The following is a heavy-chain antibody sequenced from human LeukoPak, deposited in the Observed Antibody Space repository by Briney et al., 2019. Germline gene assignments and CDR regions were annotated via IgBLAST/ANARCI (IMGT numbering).Heavy chain of an antibody. CDR3: ARQWLVLGYYYYMDV. CDR1: GYTFTSYG. Sequence: ASVKVSCKASGYTFTSYGISWVRQAPGQGLEWMGWISAYNGNTNYAQKLQGRVTMTTDTSTSTAYMELRSLRSDDTAMFYCARQWLVLGYYYYMDVWGKGTTVTISS. V-gene: IGHV1-18*01. J-gene: IGHJ6*03. D-gene: IGHD6-19*01. CDR2: ISAYNGNT.